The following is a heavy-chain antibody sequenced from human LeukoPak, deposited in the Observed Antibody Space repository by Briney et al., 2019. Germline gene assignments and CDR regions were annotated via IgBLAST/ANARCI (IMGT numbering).Heavy chain of an antibody. V-gene: IGHV1-46*01. J-gene: IGHJ3*02. CDR2: INPSGGST. CDR1: GYTFTSYY. Sequence: GASVKVSCKASGYTFTSYYMHRVRQAPGQGLEWMGIINPSGGSTSYAQKFQGRVTMTRDTSTSTVYMELSSLRSEDTAVYYCARVYYYDSSGWDAFDIWGQGTMVTVSS. D-gene: IGHD3-22*01. CDR3: ARVYYYDSSGWDAFDI.